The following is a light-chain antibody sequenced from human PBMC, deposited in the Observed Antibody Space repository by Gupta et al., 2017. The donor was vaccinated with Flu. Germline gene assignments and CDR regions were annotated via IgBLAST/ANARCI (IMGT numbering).Light chain of an antibody. J-gene: IGKJ2*01. CDR1: QSVNSSL. CDR3: QQYGISGYT. Sequence: SCRASQSVNSSLLTWYQQKPGQAPRLLIYGASSRATGIPDRFSGSGSGTDFTLTIRRLEPEDFAVYYCQQYGISGYTFGQGTKLEIK. V-gene: IGKV3-20*01. CDR2: GAS.